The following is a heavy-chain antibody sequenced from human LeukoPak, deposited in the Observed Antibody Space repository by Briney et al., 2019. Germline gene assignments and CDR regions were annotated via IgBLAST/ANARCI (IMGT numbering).Heavy chain of an antibody. V-gene: IGHV4-38-2*02. J-gene: IGHJ3*02. CDR3: ARRTPILKNYDSDPIDAFDI. CDR1: GYSISSGYY. CDR2: MYHSGST. Sequence: PSETLSLTCTVSGYSISSGYYWGWIRQPPGKGLEWIGSMYHSGSTYYNPSLKSRVTISVDTSKNQFSLRLSSVTAADTAVYYCARRTPILKNYDSDPIDAFDIWGQGTMVTVSS. D-gene: IGHD3-22*01.